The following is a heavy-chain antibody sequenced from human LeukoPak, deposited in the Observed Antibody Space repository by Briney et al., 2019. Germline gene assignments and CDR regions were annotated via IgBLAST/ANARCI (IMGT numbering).Heavy chain of an antibody. CDR2: VSGSGSST. V-gene: IGHV3-23*01. J-gene: IGHJ4*02. Sequence: GGSLRLSCAASGFTFSSYGMTWVRQAPGKGLEWVSGVSGSGSSTKHADSVKGRFTISRDNSKNTLYLQMNSLRAEDTAMYYCAKDSAYYYDSSGYYYDWGQGTLVTVSS. CDR3: AKDSAYYYDSSGYYYD. CDR1: GFTFSSYG. D-gene: IGHD3-22*01.